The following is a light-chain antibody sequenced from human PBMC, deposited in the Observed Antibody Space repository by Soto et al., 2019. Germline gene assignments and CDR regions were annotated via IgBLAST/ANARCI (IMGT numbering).Light chain of an antibody. CDR2: AAS. V-gene: IGKV1-27*01. J-gene: IGKJ3*01. CDR3: QKYNSAPLFT. CDR1: QGISNY. Sequence: DVQMTQSPSSLSASVGDRVTITCRASQGISNYLAWYQQKPGKVPKLLIYAASTLQSGVPSRFSGSGSGTDFTLTISSLQPEDVATYYCQKYNSAPLFTFGPGTKVDIK.